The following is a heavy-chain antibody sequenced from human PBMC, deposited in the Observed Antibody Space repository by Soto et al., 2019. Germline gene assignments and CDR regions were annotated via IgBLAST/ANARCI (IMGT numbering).Heavy chain of an antibody. V-gene: IGHV5-10-1*01. Sequence: PGESLKISCKGSGYSFTSYWISWVRQMPGKGLEWMGRIDPSDSYTNYSPSFQGHVTISADKSISTAYLQWSSLKASDTAMYYCARLVYGSGSYIYGMDVWGQGTTVTVS. CDR3: ARLVYGSGSYIYGMDV. CDR1: GYSFTSYW. D-gene: IGHD3-10*01. CDR2: IDPSDSYT. J-gene: IGHJ6*02.